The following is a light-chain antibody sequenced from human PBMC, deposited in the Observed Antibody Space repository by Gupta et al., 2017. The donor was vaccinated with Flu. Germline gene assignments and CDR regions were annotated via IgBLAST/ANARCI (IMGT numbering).Light chain of an antibody. Sequence: DMSPYPSSLSAYVGDRVTITCQASQGISYHLNWYQQKPGKAPKLLIYDASNLEAGVPSRFSGSGSGTDFTFTISSLQPEDIATYYCQECDSLPRLTFGGGTKVEIK. CDR3: QECDSLPRLT. J-gene: IGKJ4*01. CDR1: QGISYH. V-gene: IGKV1-33*01. CDR2: DAS.